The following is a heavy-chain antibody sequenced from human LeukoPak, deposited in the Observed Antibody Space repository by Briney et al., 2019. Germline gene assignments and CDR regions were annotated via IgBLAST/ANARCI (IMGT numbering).Heavy chain of an antibody. V-gene: IGHV3-21*01. Sequence: GGSLRLSCAASELTVTSNYMSWVRQAPGKGLEWVSSISSSSSYIYYADSVKGRFTISRDNAKNSLYLQMNSLRAEDTAVYYCARPLPYGSGSSYYFDYWGQGTLVTVSS. CDR1: ELTVTSNY. CDR3: ARPLPYGSGSSYYFDY. J-gene: IGHJ4*02. CDR2: ISSSSSYI. D-gene: IGHD3-10*01.